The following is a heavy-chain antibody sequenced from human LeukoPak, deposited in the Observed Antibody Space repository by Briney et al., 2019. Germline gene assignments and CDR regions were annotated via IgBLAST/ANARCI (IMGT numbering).Heavy chain of an antibody. CDR3: ARGFSYGPDY. CDR1: GGSISSGGYS. J-gene: IGHJ4*02. Sequence: SETLSLTCAVPGGSISSGGYSWSCIRQPPGKGLEWIGYIYHSGSTYYNPSLKSRVTISVDRSKNQFSLKLSSVTAADTAVYCCARGFSYGPDYWGQGTLVTVSS. V-gene: IGHV4-30-2*01. D-gene: IGHD5-18*01. CDR2: IYHSGST.